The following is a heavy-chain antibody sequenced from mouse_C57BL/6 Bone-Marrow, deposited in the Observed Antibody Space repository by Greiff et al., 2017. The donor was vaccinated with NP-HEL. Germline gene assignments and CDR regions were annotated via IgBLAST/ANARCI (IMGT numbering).Heavy chain of an antibody. J-gene: IGHJ4*01. D-gene: IGHD2-1*01. CDR3: ASLYGNPFYYYAMDY. V-gene: IGHV5-4*01. Sequence: EVQRVESGGGLVKPGGSLKLSCAASGFTFSSYAMSWVRQTPEKRLEWVATISAGGSYTYYPDNVKGRFTISRDNAKNNLYLQMSHLKSEDTAMYYCASLYGNPFYYYAMDYWGQGTSVTVSS. CDR1: GFTFSSYA. CDR2: ISAGGSYT.